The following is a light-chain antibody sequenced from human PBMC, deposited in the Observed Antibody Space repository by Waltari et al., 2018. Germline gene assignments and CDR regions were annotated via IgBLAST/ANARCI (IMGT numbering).Light chain of an antibody. Sequence: EIVMTQSPANLSVSPGERATLSCRASQSVSSNVAWYQQKPGQAPRLLIFDASTRATGIPARFSGSGSGTEFTLTISSLQSEDFAVYYCQQYNNWTFGQGTKVEIK. CDR2: DAS. CDR3: QQYNNWT. J-gene: IGKJ1*01. V-gene: IGKV3-15*01. CDR1: QSVSSN.